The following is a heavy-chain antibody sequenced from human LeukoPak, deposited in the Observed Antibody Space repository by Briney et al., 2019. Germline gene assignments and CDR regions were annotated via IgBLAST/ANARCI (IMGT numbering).Heavy chain of an antibody. J-gene: IGHJ6*03. V-gene: IGHV3-21*01. Sequence: GGSLRLSCAASGFTFSSYSMNWVRQAQGKGLEWVSSISSSSSYIYYADSVKGRFTISRDNAKKSLYLQMNSLRAEDTAVYYCARAYSESYGLGYYYMDVWGKGTTVTVSS. CDR1: GFTFSSYS. D-gene: IGHD1-26*01. CDR2: ISSSSSYI. CDR3: ARAYSESYGLGYYYMDV.